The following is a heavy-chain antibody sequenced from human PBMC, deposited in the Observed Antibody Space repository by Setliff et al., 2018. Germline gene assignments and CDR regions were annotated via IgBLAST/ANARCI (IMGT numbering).Heavy chain of an antibody. V-gene: IGHV3-7*04. Sequence: LSCSVSGFTFGIYWMSWVRQAPGKGLEWVANIKGDGSEKYYVDSVKGRFAVSRDNAKNSLFLQMDSLTVEDTAVYYCGRAGKPYAIDIWGQGTMVTVSS. CDR2: IKGDGSEK. J-gene: IGHJ3*02. CDR3: GRAGKPYAIDI. CDR1: GFTFGIYW.